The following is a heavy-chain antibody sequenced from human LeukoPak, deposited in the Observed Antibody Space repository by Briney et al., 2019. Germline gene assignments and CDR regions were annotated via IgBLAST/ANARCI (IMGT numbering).Heavy chain of an antibody. V-gene: IGHV1-2*02. Sequence: GASVKVSCKASGYTFTGYHMHWVRQAPGQGLEWMGWINPNSGGTNYAQKFQGRVTMTRDTSISTAYMELSRLRSDDTAVDYCARVVFYSSGSKSNRVDYWGQGTLVTVSS. J-gene: IGHJ4*02. D-gene: IGHD6-19*01. CDR1: GYTFTGYH. CDR3: ARVVFYSSGSKSNRVDY. CDR2: INPNSGGT.